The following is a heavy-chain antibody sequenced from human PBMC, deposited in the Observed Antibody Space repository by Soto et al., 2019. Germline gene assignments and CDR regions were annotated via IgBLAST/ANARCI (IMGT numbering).Heavy chain of an antibody. CDR2: IIPIFGTA. CDR3: AGPGALMIVGQDYYYGMDV. CDR1: GGTFSSYA. V-gene: IGHV1-69*13. Sequence: ASVKVSCKASGGTFSSYAISWVQQAPGQGLEWMGGIIPIFGTANYAQKFQGRVTITADESTSTAYMELSSLRSEDTAVYYCAGPGALMIVGQDYYYGMDVWGQGTTVTVSS. D-gene: IGHD3-22*01. J-gene: IGHJ6*02.